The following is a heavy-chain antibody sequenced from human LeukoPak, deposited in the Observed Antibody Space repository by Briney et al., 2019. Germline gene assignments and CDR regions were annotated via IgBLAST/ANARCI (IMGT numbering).Heavy chain of an antibody. CDR2: IIPIFGTA. D-gene: IGHD1-1*01. CDR3: ASGKCGLRSWFDP. Sequence: ASVKVSCKASGGTFNRYAVTWVRQAPGQGLEWLGGIIPIFGTANYAQKFQGRVTITTDESTNTAYMELTSLTSEDTAVYYCASGKCGLRSWFDPWGQGTLVTVSP. J-gene: IGHJ5*02. V-gene: IGHV1-69*05. CDR1: GGTFNRYA.